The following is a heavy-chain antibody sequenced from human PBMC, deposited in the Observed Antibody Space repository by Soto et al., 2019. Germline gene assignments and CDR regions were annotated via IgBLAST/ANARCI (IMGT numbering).Heavy chain of an antibody. Sequence: PSETLSLTCTVSGASISNSSYYWGWIRQPPGKGLEWIGSLYYTGSTYYNPSLKSRVTISVDTSKNQFSLKLNSVSAEDTAVYYCGEAVAGTNYYGMDVWGQGTTVTVSS. J-gene: IGHJ6*02. CDR1: GASISNSSYY. CDR2: LYYTGST. CDR3: GEAVAGTNYYGMDV. V-gene: IGHV4-39*01. D-gene: IGHD6-19*01.